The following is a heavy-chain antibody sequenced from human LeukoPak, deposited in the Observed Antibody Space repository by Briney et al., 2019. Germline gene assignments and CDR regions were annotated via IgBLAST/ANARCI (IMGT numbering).Heavy chain of an antibody. V-gene: IGHV3-66*01. CDR3: ARVGGSYYDSSGYLDY. D-gene: IGHD3-22*01. Sequence: PGGSLRLSCAASGFTLSSNYMSWVRQAPGKGLEWVSVIYSGSSTYYADSVKGRFTISRDNSKNTLYLQMNSLGAEDTAVYYCARVGGSYYDSSGYLDYWGQGTLVTVSS. J-gene: IGHJ4*02. CDR2: IYSGSST. CDR1: GFTLSSNY.